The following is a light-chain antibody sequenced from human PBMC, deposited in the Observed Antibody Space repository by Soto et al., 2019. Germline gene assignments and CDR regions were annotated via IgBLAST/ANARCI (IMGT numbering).Light chain of an antibody. CDR3: QQRYAVPFT. CDR1: QSISTY. CDR2: SAS. V-gene: IGKV1-39*01. J-gene: IGKJ2*01. Sequence: DIQMTQSPSSLSASVGDRVTITCRASQSISTYVNWYQHQPGKAPRLLIYSASSLQIGVPSRFSGSGSGAHVTLTISSLRPEDFATYYCQQRYAVPFTFAQGTKLEVK.